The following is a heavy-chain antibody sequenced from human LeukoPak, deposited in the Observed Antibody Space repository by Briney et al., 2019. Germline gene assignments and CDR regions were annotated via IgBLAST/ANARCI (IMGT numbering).Heavy chain of an antibody. D-gene: IGHD3-22*01. V-gene: IGHV3-30*02. J-gene: IGHJ4*02. CDR2: IRYDGSNK. CDR1: GFTFSSYG. CDR3: AKDPRPTDSDYYDSSGYGELY. Sequence: GGSLRLSCAASGFTFSSYGMHWVRQAPGKGLEWVAFIRYDGSNKYYADSVKGRFTISRDNSKNTLYLQMNSLRAEDTAVYYCAKDPRPTDSDYYDSSGYGELYWGQGTLVTVSS.